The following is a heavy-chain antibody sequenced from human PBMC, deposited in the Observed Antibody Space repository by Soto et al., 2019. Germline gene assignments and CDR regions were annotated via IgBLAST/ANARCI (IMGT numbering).Heavy chain of an antibody. J-gene: IGHJ4*02. Sequence: QVQLVQSGPEVKKPGASVRVSCMTSGYAFTSYGVNWVRQVPGQGLEWMGWIAPHSGRTTYLPKFQGRVTITADPSQNPPRRDRPGLSSDHRGMYFSPGPPRGSFLPPYGGQRAVVPVSP. CDR1: GYAFTSYG. CDR3: PGPPRGSFLPPY. V-gene: IGHV1-18*04. CDR2: IAPHSGRT. D-gene: IGHD3-16*01.